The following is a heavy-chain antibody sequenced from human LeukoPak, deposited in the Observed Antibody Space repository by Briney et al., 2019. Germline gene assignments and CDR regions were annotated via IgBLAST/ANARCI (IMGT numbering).Heavy chain of an antibody. CDR2: INPSGDST. D-gene: IGHD5-18*01. CDR3: ARVSTAMAQGYYFDY. J-gene: IGHJ4*02. CDR1: GYTFTSYY. Sequence: ASVKVSCKASGYTFTSYYMHWVRQAPGQGLEWMGIINPSGDSTSYAQKFQGRVTMTRDTSTSTVYMELSSLRSEDTAVYYCARVSTAMAQGYYFDYWGQGTLVTVSS. V-gene: IGHV1-46*01.